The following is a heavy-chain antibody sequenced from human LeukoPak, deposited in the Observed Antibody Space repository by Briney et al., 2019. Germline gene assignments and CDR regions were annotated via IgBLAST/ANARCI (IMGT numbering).Heavy chain of an antibody. CDR3: ARDGGSDYGDYVSPNYYYYMDV. V-gene: IGHV1-69*05. CDR1: GGTFSSYA. J-gene: IGHJ6*03. D-gene: IGHD4-17*01. CDR2: IIPIFGTA. Sequence: GASVKVSCKASGGTFSSYAISWVRQAPGQGLEWMGGIIPIFGTANYAQKFQGRVTITTDESTSTAYMELSSLRSEDTAVYYCARDGGSDYGDYVSPNYYYYMDVWGKGTTVTVSS.